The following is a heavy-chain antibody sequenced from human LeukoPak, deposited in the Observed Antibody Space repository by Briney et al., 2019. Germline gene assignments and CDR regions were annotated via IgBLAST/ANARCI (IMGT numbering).Heavy chain of an antibody. D-gene: IGHD1-20*01. Sequence: GSLRLSCAASGFTFSDYYMSWIRQAPGKGLEWASYISSSGNIIYYADSVKGRFTISRDNAKNSLYLQMNSLRAEDTAVYYCARRRYNWNAIDYWGQGTLVTVSS. CDR1: GFTFSDYY. J-gene: IGHJ4*02. CDR3: ARRRYNWNAIDY. V-gene: IGHV3-11*01. CDR2: ISSSGNII.